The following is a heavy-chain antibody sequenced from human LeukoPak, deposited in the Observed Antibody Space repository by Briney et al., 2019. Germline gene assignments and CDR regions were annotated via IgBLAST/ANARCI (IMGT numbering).Heavy chain of an antibody. Sequence: GGSLRLSCAASGFTFSSYAMSWVRQAPGKGLEWVSAISGSGGSTYYADSVKGRFTISRDNAKNSLYLQMNSLRAEDTAVYYCARANYASGSYSQYFDNWGQGTLVTVSS. V-gene: IGHV3-23*01. CDR2: ISGSGGST. CDR3: ARANYASGSYSQYFDN. J-gene: IGHJ4*02. D-gene: IGHD3-10*01. CDR1: GFTFSSYA.